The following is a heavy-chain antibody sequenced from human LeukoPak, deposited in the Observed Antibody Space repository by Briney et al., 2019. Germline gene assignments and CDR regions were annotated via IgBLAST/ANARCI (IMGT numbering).Heavy chain of an antibody. D-gene: IGHD6-6*01. V-gene: IGHV3-53*01. CDR2: TYSGGNT. J-gene: IGHJ4*02. CDR1: GFTVSSNY. CDR3: ARASYSSIAGYYFDY. Sequence: GGSLRLSCAASGFTVSSNYMSWVRQAPGKGLEWVSVTYSGGNTYYADSVKGRFTISNDSSKNTLYLQMNSLRAEDTAVYYCARASYSSIAGYYFDYWGQGTLVTVSS.